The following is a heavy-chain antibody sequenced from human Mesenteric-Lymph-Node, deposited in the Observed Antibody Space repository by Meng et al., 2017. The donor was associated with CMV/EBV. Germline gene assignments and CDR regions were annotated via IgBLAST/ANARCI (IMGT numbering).Heavy chain of an antibody. CDR1: GFTLDDYG. CDR3: ARFGRGHAMSPLDY. CDR2: INWEGGST. D-gene: IGHD2-15*01. J-gene: IGHJ4*02. Sequence: SGFTLDDYGMSWVRRAPGKGLEWVSGINWEGGSTGYADSVKGRFTISRDNAKNSLYLQMNSLRAEDTALYYCARFGRGHAMSPLDYWGQGTLVTVSS. V-gene: IGHV3-20*03.